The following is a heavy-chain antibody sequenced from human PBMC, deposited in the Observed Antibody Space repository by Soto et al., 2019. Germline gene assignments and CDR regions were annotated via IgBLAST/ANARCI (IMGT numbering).Heavy chain of an antibody. Sequence: QSGGSLRLSCAASGFIFSSYAMSWVRQTPGKGLEWVSSISGSSSNTYYADSVRGRFTISRDNSKNTVYLQMNSLRVEDTAVYYCAKTRQQIVEGYYYNYGLDVWGQGTTVTGSS. V-gene: IGHV3-23*01. CDR3: AKTRQQIVEGYYYNYGLDV. J-gene: IGHJ6*02. CDR2: ISGSSSNT. CDR1: GFIFSSYA. D-gene: IGHD6-6*01.